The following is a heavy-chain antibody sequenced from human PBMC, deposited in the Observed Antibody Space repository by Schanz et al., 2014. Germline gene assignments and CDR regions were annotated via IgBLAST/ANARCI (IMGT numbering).Heavy chain of an antibody. D-gene: IGHD3-22*01. CDR3: ARDKGGYGPFDS. J-gene: IGHJ4*02. CDR2: INQDGSDK. Sequence: EVQLVESGGGLLHPGGSLRLSCAASGFTFGTFWMSWVRQAPGKGLEWGACINQDGSDKSYVDSVKGRFTISRDNAKNTVYLQMNSLRAEDTAVYYCARDKGGYGPFDSWGQGSLVTVSS. CDR1: GFTFGTFW. V-gene: IGHV3-7*03.